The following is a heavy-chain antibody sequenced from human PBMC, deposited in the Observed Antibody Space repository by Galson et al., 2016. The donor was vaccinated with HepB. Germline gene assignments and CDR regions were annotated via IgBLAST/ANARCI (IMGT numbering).Heavy chain of an antibody. V-gene: IGHV4-61*02. J-gene: IGHJ3*02. Sequence: TLSLTCTVSGGSISTSRYSYWSWLRQPVGKGLEWIGLIYTSGSTKYNPSLKSRLTISLDTSKNQFSLELISVTAADTAVYYCARDREYSGVSSIATHIWGQGTMVTVSS. CDR3: ARDREYSGVSSIATHI. CDR1: GGSISTSRYSY. CDR2: IYTSGST. D-gene: IGHD5-12*01.